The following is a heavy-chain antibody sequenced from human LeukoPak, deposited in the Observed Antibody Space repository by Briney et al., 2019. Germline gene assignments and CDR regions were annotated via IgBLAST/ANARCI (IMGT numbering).Heavy chain of an antibody. Sequence: GGSLRLSCAASGFSVSNNYMSWVRQAPGKRLEWVSIICSDGSTHHADSVKGRFTISRDNSKNTLYLQMNSLRTEDTAVYYCARDVRSGWYDAFDIWGQGTMVTVSS. D-gene: IGHD6-13*01. CDR3: ARDVRSGWYDAFDI. V-gene: IGHV3-66*02. J-gene: IGHJ3*02. CDR1: GFSVSNNY. CDR2: ICSDGST.